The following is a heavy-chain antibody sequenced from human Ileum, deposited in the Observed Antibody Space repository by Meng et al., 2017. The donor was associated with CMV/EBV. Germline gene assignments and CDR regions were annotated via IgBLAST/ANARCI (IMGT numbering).Heavy chain of an antibody. Sequence: GGSLRPSCAASGFTFSSHAMSWVRQAPGKGLEWVSGFSRNGAGTYYADSVRGRFTISRDNSKNTLYLQMNSLRAEDTALYYCAKGGGDGYNGLFDYWGQGALVTVSS. D-gene: IGHD5-24*01. CDR1: GFTFSSHA. CDR2: FSRNGAGT. CDR3: AKGGGDGYNGLFDY. V-gene: IGHV3-23*01. J-gene: IGHJ4*02.